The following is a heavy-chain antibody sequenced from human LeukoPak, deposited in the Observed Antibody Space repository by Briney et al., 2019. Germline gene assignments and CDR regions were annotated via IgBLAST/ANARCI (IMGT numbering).Heavy chain of an antibody. V-gene: IGHV4-38-2*02. CDR2: IYHSGST. Sequence: SETLSLTCTVSGYSISSGYYWGWILQTPGKGLEWIGSIYHSGSTYYNPSLKSRVTIPVDTSKNQFSLKLSSVTAADTAVYYCARASPGGATDYWGQGTLVTVSS. CDR1: GYSISSGYY. D-gene: IGHD1-26*01. CDR3: ARASPGGATDY. J-gene: IGHJ4*02.